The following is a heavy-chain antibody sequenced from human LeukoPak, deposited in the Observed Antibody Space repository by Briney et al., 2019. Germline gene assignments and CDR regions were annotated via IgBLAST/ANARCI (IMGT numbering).Heavy chain of an antibody. J-gene: IGHJ4*02. CDR1: GGTFSSYA. D-gene: IGHD5-18*01. CDR3: ARDGYSYGVTGPFDY. Sequence: ASVKFSCKASGGTFSSYAISWVRQAPGQGLEWMGGIIPIFGTANYAQKFQGRVTITADESTSTAYMELSSLRSEDTAVYYCARDGYSYGVTGPFDYWGQGTLVTVSS. CDR2: IIPIFGTA. V-gene: IGHV1-69*01.